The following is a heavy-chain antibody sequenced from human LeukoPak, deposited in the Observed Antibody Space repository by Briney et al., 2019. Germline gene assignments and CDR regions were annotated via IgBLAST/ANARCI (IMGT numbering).Heavy chain of an antibody. D-gene: IGHD4-17*01. CDR1: GGSFSGYY. CDR3: ARRLYYGDPSHWDFDL. J-gene: IGHJ2*01. V-gene: IGHV4-34*01. CDR2: INHSGGT. Sequence: PSETQSLTCAIYGGSFSGYYWSWVRQPPGKGLEWIGEINHSGGTIYNPSLKSRVTISIDTSKNQFSLKLSSVTAADTAVYYCARRLYYGDPSHWDFDLWGRGTLVTVSS.